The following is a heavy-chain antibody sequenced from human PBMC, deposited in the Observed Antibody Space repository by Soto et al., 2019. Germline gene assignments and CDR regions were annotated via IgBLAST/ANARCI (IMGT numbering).Heavy chain of an antibody. Sequence: EVQLLDSGGGLVKPGGSLRLSCAASGFTFTNYAMTWVRQAPGKGLEWVSSISGGDGDTSYADSVKGRFTTSRDKSENTMFLQMNSLRPDDTAVYYCAKDRFTSTVRKYWFFDLWGRGTLVTVSS. CDR3: AKDRFTSTVRKYWFFDL. CDR1: GFTFTNYA. V-gene: IGHV3-23*01. D-gene: IGHD3-10*01. CDR2: ISGGDGDT. J-gene: IGHJ2*01.